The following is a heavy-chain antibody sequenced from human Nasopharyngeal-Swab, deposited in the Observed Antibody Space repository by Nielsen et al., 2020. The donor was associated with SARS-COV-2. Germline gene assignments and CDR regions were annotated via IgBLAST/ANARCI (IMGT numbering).Heavy chain of an antibody. CDR2: INLDGSTT. CDR1: GFTFSNYW. D-gene: IGHD1-26*01. V-gene: IGHV3-74*01. Sequence: GESLKISCAASGFTFSNYWMHWVRQAPGKGLVWVSRINLDGSTTSYADSVRGRFTISRDNAKNTLYLQMNSLRAEDTAVYYCAGGPRGSYLQFDNWGQGTLVTVSS. J-gene: IGHJ4*02. CDR3: AGGPRGSYLQFDN.